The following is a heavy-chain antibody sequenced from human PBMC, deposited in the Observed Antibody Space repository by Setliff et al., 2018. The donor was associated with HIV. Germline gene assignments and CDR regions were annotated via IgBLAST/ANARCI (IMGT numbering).Heavy chain of an antibody. CDR1: GGTFSSYA. CDR2: IIPIFGTA. Sequence: RASVKVSCKASGGTFSSYAISWVRQAPGQGLEWMGGIIPIFGTANYAQKFQGRVTITTDESTSTAYMELSSLGSEDTAVYYCARIPNHSSGFDYWGQGTPVTVSS. V-gene: IGHV1-69*05. J-gene: IGHJ4*02. CDR3: ARIPNHSSGFDY. D-gene: IGHD3-22*01.